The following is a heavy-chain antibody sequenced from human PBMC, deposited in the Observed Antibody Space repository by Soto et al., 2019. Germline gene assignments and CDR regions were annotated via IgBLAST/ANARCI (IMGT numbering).Heavy chain of an antibody. J-gene: IGHJ6*02. V-gene: IGHV1-8*01. CDR1: GYTFTSYD. Sequence: QVQLVQSGAEVKKPGASVKVSCKASGYTFTSYDINWVRQATGQGLEWMGWMNPNSGNTGYAQKFQGRVTXXXNTSRISTYMXXSXLXXQDTAVYYCARGDGGRYDGSGSYSPPLRYYCGMDGWGQGTTVTVSS. CDR3: ARGDGGRYDGSGSYSPPLRYYCGMDG. D-gene: IGHD3-10*01. CDR2: MNPNSGNT.